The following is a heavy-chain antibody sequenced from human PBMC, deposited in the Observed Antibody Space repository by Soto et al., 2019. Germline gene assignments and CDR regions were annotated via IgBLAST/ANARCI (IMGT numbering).Heavy chain of an antibody. Sequence: QVQLVQSGAEVRKPGASVRVSCKASGYTFTTYAMHWVRQAPGQRLEWMGWINAGNGDTKYSQKFQGRVTITRDTSASTAYMELRSLRSEDTAVYYCARDLPSDFQHWGQGTLVTVSS. CDR1: GYTFTTYA. CDR2: INAGNGDT. J-gene: IGHJ1*01. CDR3: ARDLPSDFQH. V-gene: IGHV1-3*01.